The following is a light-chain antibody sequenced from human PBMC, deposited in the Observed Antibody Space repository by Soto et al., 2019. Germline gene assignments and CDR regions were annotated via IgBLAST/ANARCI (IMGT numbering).Light chain of an antibody. CDR1: QSVSSSY. J-gene: IGKJ1*01. Sequence: EIVLTQSPGTLSLSPGERATLSCRASQSVSSSYLAWYQQKPGQAPRLLIYGASSRSTGIPDRFSGSGSGREFTLTITRLEAEDSAVYYCQQYGSASTWTFGQGAKVEIK. CDR3: QQYGSASTWT. CDR2: GAS. V-gene: IGKV3-20*01.